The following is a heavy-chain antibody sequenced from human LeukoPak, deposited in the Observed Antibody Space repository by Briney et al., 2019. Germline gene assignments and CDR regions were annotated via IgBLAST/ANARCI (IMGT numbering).Heavy chain of an antibody. CDR2: VDHTGST. V-gene: IGHV4-59*01. CDR3: ARGRVSSSTWYSTYYYYFYMDV. Sequence: SETLSLTCSVSDDSITMYYLTWIRQPPGKGLEWIGYVDHTGSTNFNPSLNGRVSISRDTTKNLFSLMLRSVTAADTAVYFCARGRVSSSTWYSTYYYYFYMDVWGKGTTVTVSS. D-gene: IGHD1-1*01. CDR1: DDSITMYY. J-gene: IGHJ6*03.